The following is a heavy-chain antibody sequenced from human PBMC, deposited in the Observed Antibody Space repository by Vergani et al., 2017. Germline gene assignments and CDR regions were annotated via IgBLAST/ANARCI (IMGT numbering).Heavy chain of an antibody. CDR3: ARGSIAARPLDY. V-gene: IGHV4-34*01. J-gene: IGHJ4*02. Sequence: QVQLQQWGAGLLTTSETLSLTCAVSGGSFSGYYWSWIRQPPWKGLEWIGEIKHSGSTNYNPSLKSRVNITVDTSTNQFSLKLSSVTAADTAVYYCARGSIAARPLDYWGQGTLVTVSS. CDR2: IKHSGST. CDR1: GGSFSGYY. D-gene: IGHD6-6*01.